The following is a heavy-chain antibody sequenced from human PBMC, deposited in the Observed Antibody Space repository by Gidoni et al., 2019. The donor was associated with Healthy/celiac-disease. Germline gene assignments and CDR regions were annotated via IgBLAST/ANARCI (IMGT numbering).Heavy chain of an antibody. V-gene: IGHV3-30-3*01. J-gene: IGHJ6*02. CDR1: GFTFSSYA. CDR3: ARVAVLERPWYYYGMDV. CDR2: ISYDGSNK. Sequence: QVQLVESGGGVVQPGRSLRLSCAASGFTFSSYAMHWVRQAPGKGLEWVAVISYDGSNKYYADSVKGRFTISRDNSKNTLYLQMNSLRAEDTAVYYCARVAVLERPWYYYGMDVWGQGTTVTVSS.